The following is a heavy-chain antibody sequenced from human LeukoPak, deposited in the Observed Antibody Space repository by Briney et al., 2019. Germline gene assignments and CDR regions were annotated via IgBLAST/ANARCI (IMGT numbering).Heavy chain of an antibody. V-gene: IGHV4-30-4*08. CDR3: ARDPVLRFLECSSTGLDAFDI. CDR1: GGPISSCDYY. J-gene: IGHJ3*02. CDR2: IYYSRST. D-gene: IGHD3-3*01. Sequence: SQTLSLTCTVSGGPISSCDYYWGCIRQPPGKGLEWIVCIYYSRSTYYNPALRSRVTIPVDTYSNKFSLKLRSVTAADTAVYYCARDPVLRFLECSSTGLDAFDIWGQGTMVTASS.